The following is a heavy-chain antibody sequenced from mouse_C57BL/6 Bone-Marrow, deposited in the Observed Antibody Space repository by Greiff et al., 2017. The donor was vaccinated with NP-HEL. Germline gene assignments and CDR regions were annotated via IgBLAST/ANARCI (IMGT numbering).Heavy chain of an antibody. CDR3: ASRLQFAY. D-gene: IGHD2-4*01. Sequence: EVKLQQSGPELVKPGASVKISCKASGYTFTDYYMNWVKQSHGKSLEWIGDINPNNGGTSYNQKFKGKATLTVDKSSSTAYMELRSLTSEDSAVYYCASRLQFAYWGQGTLVTVSA. CDR1: GYTFTDYY. J-gene: IGHJ3*01. V-gene: IGHV1-26*01. CDR2: INPNNGGT.